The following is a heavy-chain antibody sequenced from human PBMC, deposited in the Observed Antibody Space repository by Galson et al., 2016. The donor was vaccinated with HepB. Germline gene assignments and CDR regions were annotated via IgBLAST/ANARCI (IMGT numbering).Heavy chain of an antibody. CDR2: IRSNSYGGTT. J-gene: IGHJ4*02. V-gene: IGHV3-49*03. D-gene: IGHD3-3*01. CDR1: GFTFDNYA. Sequence: SLRLSCAGSGFTFDNYAMSWFRQAPGKGLDWVGFIRSNSYGGTTEYAASVKGSFTISRDDSKSIVYLQMNSLKTEDTAVYYCSRVVGLDYEFWSGYPDFDDWGQGALVTVSS. CDR3: SRVVGLDYEFWSGYPDFDD.